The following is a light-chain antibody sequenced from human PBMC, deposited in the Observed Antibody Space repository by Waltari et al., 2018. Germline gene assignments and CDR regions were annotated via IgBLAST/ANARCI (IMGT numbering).Light chain of an antibody. V-gene: IGKV1-39*01. CDR2: TSS. J-gene: IGKJ4*01. Sequence: DIQMTQSPSSLSASVGDRVTITCRASQTISRYLNWYQQKPGKAPKLLIYTSSRLQSGVPSRFRCIGSGTDFTLTISSLQPEDFATYFCQQSSRTPFTFGGGTKVE. CDR1: QTISRY. CDR3: QQSSRTPFT.